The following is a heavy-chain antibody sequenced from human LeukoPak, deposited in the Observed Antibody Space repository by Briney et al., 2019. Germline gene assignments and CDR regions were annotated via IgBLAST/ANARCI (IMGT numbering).Heavy chain of an antibody. J-gene: IGHJ3*02. CDR3: ARDANYDSSGYYLWGSDAFDI. V-gene: IGHV3-48*03. CDR2: ISSSGSTI. CDR1: GFTFSSYE. Sequence: PGGSLRLSCAASGFTFSSYEMNWVRQAPGKGLEWVSYISSSGSTIYYADSVKGRFTISRDNSKNTLYLQMNSLRAEDTAVYYCARDANYDSSGYYLWGSDAFDIWGQGTMVTVSS. D-gene: IGHD3-22*01.